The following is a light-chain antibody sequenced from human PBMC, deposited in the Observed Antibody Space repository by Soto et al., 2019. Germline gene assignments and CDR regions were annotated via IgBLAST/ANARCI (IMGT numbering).Light chain of an antibody. CDR2: STS. J-gene: IGLJ1*01. Sequence: QSVLTQPPSASGTPGQIVAISCSGSSSNIGSNTVTWYQQLPGTAPKLLIYSTSQRSSGVPGRFSGSKSGNTASLTISGLQADDEGYYYCSSYTSRSTLYVFGTGTKVTVL. CDR1: SSNIGSNT. V-gene: IGLV1-44*01. CDR3: SSYTSRSTLYV.